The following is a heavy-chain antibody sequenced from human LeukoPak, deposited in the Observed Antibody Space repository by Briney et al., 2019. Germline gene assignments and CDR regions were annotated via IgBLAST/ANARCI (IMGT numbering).Heavy chain of an antibody. Sequence: SGTLSLTCAVSGGSISSNHWWSWVRQPPGKGLEWIGEIFHSGSTNYNPSVKSRVTISVDKSKNHLSLNLTSVTAADTAIYYCARDPGAHTDSGNWGQGTLVTVSS. D-gene: IGHD6-19*01. J-gene: IGHJ4*02. CDR1: GGSISSNHW. V-gene: IGHV4-4*02. CDR2: IFHSGST. CDR3: ARDPGAHTDSGN.